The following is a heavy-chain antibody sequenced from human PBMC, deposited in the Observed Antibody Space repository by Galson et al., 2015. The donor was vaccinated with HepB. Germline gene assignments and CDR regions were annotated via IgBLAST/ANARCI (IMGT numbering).Heavy chain of an antibody. Sequence: SETMSLTCTVSGGSMRSYYWSWIRQSAGKGLEYIGRMYSSGSTSYNPSLKSRVIMSVDTSKNQFSLKLSSVTAADTAVYYCARDNPAYYGSGSHKWYGMGVWGQGTTVTVSS. CDR2: MYSSGST. D-gene: IGHD3-10*01. CDR3: ARDNPAYYGSGSHKWYGMGV. J-gene: IGHJ6*02. V-gene: IGHV4-4*07. CDR1: GGSMRSYY.